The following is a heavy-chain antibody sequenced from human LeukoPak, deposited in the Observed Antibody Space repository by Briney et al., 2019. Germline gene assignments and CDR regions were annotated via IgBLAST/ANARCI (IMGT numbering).Heavy chain of an antibody. CDR3: ARLSGGTTTAHFDY. V-gene: IGHV4-39*07. Sequence: SQTLSLTCTVSGGSISSGGYYWGWIRQPPGKGLEWIGSIYHSGSTYYNPSLKSRVTISVDTSKNQFSLKLSSVTAADTAVYYCARLSGGTTTAHFDYWGQGTLVTVSS. CDR1: GGSISSGGYY. J-gene: IGHJ4*02. D-gene: IGHD1-1*01. CDR2: IYHSGST.